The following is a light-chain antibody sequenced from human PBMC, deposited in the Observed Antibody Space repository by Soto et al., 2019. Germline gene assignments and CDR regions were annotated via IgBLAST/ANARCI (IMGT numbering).Light chain of an antibody. CDR1: HDITSF. J-gene: IGKJ5*01. CDR2: DAS. CDR3: QQLNSYPIT. V-gene: IGKV1-33*01. Sequence: DIQMTQSPSSLSASVGDRVTITCQASHDITSFLNWYQHKPGRAPKLLIYDASILEAGVPTRFSGSGSGTHFTFTISSLQPEDVATYYCQQLNSYPITFGQGTRLEIK.